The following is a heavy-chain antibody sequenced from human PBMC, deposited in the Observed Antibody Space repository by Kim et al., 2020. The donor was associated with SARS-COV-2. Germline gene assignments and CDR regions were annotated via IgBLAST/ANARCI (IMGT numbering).Heavy chain of an antibody. Sequence: SVKVSCKAVGFTFTRSAVQWVRQARGQRLEWIGWIVFGSGKTNYAQKFQERVTFMRDMSTSTTYMEVSSLTSDDTAVYYCAARLNCGGDCYAGFDPWGQGTLVTVSS. V-gene: IGHV1-58*01. CDR1: GFTFTRSA. CDR3: AARLNCGGDCYAGFDP. CDR2: IVFGSGKT. D-gene: IGHD2-21*02. J-gene: IGHJ5*02.